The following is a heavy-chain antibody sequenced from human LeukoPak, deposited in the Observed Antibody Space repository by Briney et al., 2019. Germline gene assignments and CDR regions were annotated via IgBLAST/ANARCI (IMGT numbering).Heavy chain of an antibody. J-gene: IGHJ4*02. V-gene: IGHV3-74*03. CDR3: AGLPDPG. CDR2: INPDGSDP. Sequence: GGSLRLSCAASGFPFSHYWMHWVRQAPGKGLLWVSRINPDGSDPTYADSVKGRFTISRDNAKNTLYLQMNSLRAEDSAVYFCAGLPDPGWGQGTLVTVSS. CDR1: GFPFSHYW.